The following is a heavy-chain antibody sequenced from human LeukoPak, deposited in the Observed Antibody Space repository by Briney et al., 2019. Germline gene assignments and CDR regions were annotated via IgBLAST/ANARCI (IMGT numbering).Heavy chain of an antibody. CDR3: ARDRTPFEYCSSPSDY. Sequence: ASVKVSCKASGYTFTGYYMHWVRQAPGQGLEWMGWINPNNGGTNYAQKFQGRVTMTRDTSISTAYMELSRLRSDDTAVYYCARDRTPFEYCSSPSDYWGQGTLVTVSS. CDR1: GYTFTGYY. V-gene: IGHV1-2*02. J-gene: IGHJ4*02. D-gene: IGHD6-6*01. CDR2: INPNNGGT.